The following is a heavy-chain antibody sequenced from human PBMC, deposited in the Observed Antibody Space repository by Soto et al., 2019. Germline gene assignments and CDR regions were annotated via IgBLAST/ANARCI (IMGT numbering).Heavy chain of an antibody. J-gene: IGHJ2*01. CDR2: IYYSGST. D-gene: IGHD1-1*01. V-gene: IGHV4-31*03. Sequence: QVQLQESCPGLVKPSQTLSLTCTVSGGSISSGGYYWSWIRQHPGKGLEWIGYIYYSGSTYYNPSLKSRVTISVATSKNQCSLKLSYGTAADTALSCYAGKKGNGYFNRWGRGTLVTGSS. CDR1: GGSISSGGYY. CDR3: AGKKGNGYFNR.